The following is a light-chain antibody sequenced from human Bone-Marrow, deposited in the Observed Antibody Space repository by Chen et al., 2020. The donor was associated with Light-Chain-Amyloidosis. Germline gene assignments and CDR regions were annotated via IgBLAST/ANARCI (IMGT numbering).Light chain of an antibody. CDR1: NIGSTS. Sequence: SYVLTQPSSVSVAPGPTATIACGGNNIGSTSVHWYQQTPGQAPLLVVYDASERPSGIPERLSGSNSGNTATLTISRVEAGDEADYYCQVWDRSSDRPVFGGGTKLTVL. V-gene: IGLV3-21*02. CDR3: QVWDRSSDRPV. J-gene: IGLJ3*02. CDR2: DAS.